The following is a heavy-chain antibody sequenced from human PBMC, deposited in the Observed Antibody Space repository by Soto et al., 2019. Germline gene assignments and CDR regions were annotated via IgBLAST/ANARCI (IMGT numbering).Heavy chain of an antibody. CDR3: ERVRLCGTPTCYAGPDYYMDA. D-gene: IGHD2-2*01. V-gene: IGHV3-7*01. J-gene: IGHJ6*03. Sequence: EVQLVESGGGLVQPGGSLRLSCAASGFTFTGYWMSWVRQAPVKGLEWVANRKQDGREKYYVDSVKGRFTISRDNARNELYRQMTSLRAEDTAVYYWERVRLCGTPTCYAGPDYYMDAWGKGTTVTVSS. CDR1: GFTFTGYW. CDR2: RKQDGREK.